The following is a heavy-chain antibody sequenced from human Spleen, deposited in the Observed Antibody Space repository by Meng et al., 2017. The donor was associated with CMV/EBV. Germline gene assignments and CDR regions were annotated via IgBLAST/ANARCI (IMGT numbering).Heavy chain of an antibody. CDR2: IIPIFGTA. V-gene: IGHV1-69*05. CDR3: ARGRWDGYNSNYYYGMDV. D-gene: IGHD5-24*01. Sequence: SVKVSCKASGGTFSSYAISWVRQAPGQGLEWMGGIIPIFGTANYAQKFQGRLTITTDESTSTAYMELSSLRSEDTAVYYCARGRWDGYNSNYYYGMDVWGQGTTVTVSS. CDR1: GGTFSSYA. J-gene: IGHJ6*02.